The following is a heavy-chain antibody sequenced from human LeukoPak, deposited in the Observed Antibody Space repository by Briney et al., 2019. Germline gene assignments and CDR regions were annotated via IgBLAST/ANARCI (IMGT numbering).Heavy chain of an antibody. CDR3: ARAPRGSSGWYYFDY. D-gene: IGHD6-19*01. CDR2: IYYSGST. J-gene: IGHJ4*02. V-gene: IGHV4-61*05. CDR1: GDSISSSSYY. Sequence: PSETLSLTCSVSGDSISSSSYYWGWIRQPPGKGLEWIGYIYYSGSTNYNPSLKSRVTISVDTSKNQFSLKLSSVTAADTAVYYCARAPRGSSGWYYFDYWGQGTLVTVSS.